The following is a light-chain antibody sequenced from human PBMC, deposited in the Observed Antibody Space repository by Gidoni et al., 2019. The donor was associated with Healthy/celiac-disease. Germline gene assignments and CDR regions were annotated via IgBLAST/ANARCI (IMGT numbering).Light chain of an antibody. Sequence: SVLTQPPSVSGAPGQRVTISCTGSSPNIGAGYDVHWYQQLPGTAPKLPSYGNSNRPSGVPDRFSGSKSGTSASLAITGLQAEDEADYYCQSYDSSLSGSVFGGGTKLTVL. CDR3: QSYDSSLSGSV. J-gene: IGLJ3*02. CDR2: GNS. V-gene: IGLV1-40*01. CDR1: SPNIGAGYD.